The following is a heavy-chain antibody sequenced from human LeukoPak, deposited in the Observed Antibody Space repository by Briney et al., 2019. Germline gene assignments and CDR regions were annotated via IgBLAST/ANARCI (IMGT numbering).Heavy chain of an antibody. Sequence: VASVKVSCKASGYTFTSYGISWVRQAPGQGLEWMGWISAYNGNTNYAQKLQGRVTMTTDTSTSTASMELRSLRSDDTAVYYCARDHFWSGYSTDYWGQGTLVTVSS. D-gene: IGHD3-3*02. J-gene: IGHJ4*02. CDR2: ISAYNGNT. CDR3: ARDHFWSGYSTDY. V-gene: IGHV1-18*01. CDR1: GYTFTSYG.